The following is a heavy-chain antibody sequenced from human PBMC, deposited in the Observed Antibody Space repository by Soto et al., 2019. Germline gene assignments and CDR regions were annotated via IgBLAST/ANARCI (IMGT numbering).Heavy chain of an antibody. Sequence: EVQLVESGGGLVQPGGSLRLSCAASGITFSSYWMSWVRQAPGKGLEWVANIKQDGREKYYGDSVRGRFTTSRDNAKNSLFLQMNSLRAEDTAVYYCASTGTTNWGQGTLVTVSS. CDR3: ASTGTTN. CDR2: IKQDGREK. V-gene: IGHV3-7*03. D-gene: IGHD1-7*01. J-gene: IGHJ4*02. CDR1: GITFSSYW.